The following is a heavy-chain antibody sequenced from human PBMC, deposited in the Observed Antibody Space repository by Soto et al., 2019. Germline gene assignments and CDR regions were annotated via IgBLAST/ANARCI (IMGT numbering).Heavy chain of an antibody. Sequence: GASVKVSCKASRYTFTSYYMHWVRQAPGQGLEWMGIINPSGGSTSYAQKFQGRVTMTRDTSTSTVYMELSSLRSEDTAVYYCARDSLVLRFLSGYYTGPPKTKNWCVPRGQGTLVTASS. V-gene: IGHV1-46*01. CDR1: RYTFTSYY. J-gene: IGHJ5*02. CDR2: INPSGGST. CDR3: ARDSLVLRFLSGYYTGPPKTKNWCVP. D-gene: IGHD3-3*01.